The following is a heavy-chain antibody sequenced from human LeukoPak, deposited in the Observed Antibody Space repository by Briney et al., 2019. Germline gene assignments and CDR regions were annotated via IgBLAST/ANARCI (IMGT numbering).Heavy chain of an antibody. CDR1: GFTFSTYI. CDR3: AREVNYYDRSSGYFRQFFLDN. J-gene: IGHJ4*02. Sequence: GGSLRLSCAASGFTFSTYIMNWVRQTPGKGLEWVSSIGTSTSYIYYADSVKGRFTISRDNAKKSLFLQMNSLRAEDTAVYYCAREVNYYDRSSGYFRQFFLDNWGQGTQVAVSS. D-gene: IGHD3-22*01. CDR2: IGTSTSYI. V-gene: IGHV3-21*01.